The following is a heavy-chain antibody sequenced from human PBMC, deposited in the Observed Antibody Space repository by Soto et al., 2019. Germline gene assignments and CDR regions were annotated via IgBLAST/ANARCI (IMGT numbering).Heavy chain of an antibody. CDR2: MNPNSGNT. J-gene: IGHJ5*02. Sequence: QVQLVQSGAEVKKPGASVKVSCKASGYTFTSYDINWVRQATGQGLEWMGWMNPNSGNTGYAQKWQGRGTMTRDTSISTAYMELSSLRSEDTAVYYCARGEGYCSGGSCSSSWLDPWGQGTLVTVSS. CDR1: GYTFTSYD. CDR3: ARGEGYCSGGSCSSSWLDP. V-gene: IGHV1-8*01. D-gene: IGHD2-15*01.